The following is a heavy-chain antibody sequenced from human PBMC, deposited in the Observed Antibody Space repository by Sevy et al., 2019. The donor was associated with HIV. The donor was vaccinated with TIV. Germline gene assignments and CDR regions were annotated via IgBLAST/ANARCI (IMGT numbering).Heavy chain of an antibody. Sequence: GGSLRLSCAASGFTFSSYSMNWVRQAPGKGLEWVSYISSSSSTIYYADSVNGGFTISRDNAKNSMDLQMNSVRDEDTSVDYCARDLVDARYYDFWSGYYRVRDYYYYGMDVWGQGTTVTVSS. CDR2: ISSSSSTI. CDR3: ARDLVDARYYDFWSGYYRVRDYYYYGMDV. V-gene: IGHV3-48*02. D-gene: IGHD3-3*01. CDR1: GFTFSSYS. J-gene: IGHJ6*02.